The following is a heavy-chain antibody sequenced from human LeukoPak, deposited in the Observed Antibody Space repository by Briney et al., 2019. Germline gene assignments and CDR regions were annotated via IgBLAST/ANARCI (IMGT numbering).Heavy chain of an antibody. Sequence: SETLSLTCTVSGGSIGSSSYYWGWIRQPPGKGLEWIGYIYYSGSTNYNPSLKSRVTISVDTSKNQFSLKLSSVTAADTAVYYCARVTGYDWESSYDYWGQGTLVTVSS. J-gene: IGHJ4*02. D-gene: IGHD5-12*01. CDR3: ARVTGYDWESSYDY. V-gene: IGHV4-61*05. CDR1: GGSIGSSSYY. CDR2: IYYSGST.